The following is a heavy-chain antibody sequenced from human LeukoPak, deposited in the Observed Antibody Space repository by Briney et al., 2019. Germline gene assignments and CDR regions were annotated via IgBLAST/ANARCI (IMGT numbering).Heavy chain of an antibody. CDR2: ISAYNGNT. D-gene: IGHD6-19*01. CDR3: ARYSSGWYPIPPDY. CDR1: GYTFTSYG. V-gene: IGHV1-18*01. Sequence: ASVKVSCKASGYTFTSYGISWVRQAPGQGLEWMGWISAYNGNTNYAQKLQGRVTMTTDTSTSTAYMELRSLRSDDTAVYYCARYSSGWYPIPPDYWGQGTLVTVSS. J-gene: IGHJ4*02.